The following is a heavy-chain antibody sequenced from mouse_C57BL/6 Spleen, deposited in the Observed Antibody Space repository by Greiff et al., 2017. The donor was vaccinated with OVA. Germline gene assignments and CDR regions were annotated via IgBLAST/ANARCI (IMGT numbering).Heavy chain of an antibody. V-gene: IGHV2-6-1*01. D-gene: IGHD2-3*01. CDR3: ARQENDGYYRFDY. J-gene: IGHJ2*01. Sequence: QVQLQQSGPGLVAPSQSLSITCTVSGFSLTSYGVHWVSQTPGKGLEWLVVIWSDGSTTYNSALKSRLSISKDNSKSQFFLKMNSLQTDDTAMYYCARQENDGYYRFDYWGQGTTLTVSS. CDR2: IWSDGST. CDR1: GFSLTSYG.